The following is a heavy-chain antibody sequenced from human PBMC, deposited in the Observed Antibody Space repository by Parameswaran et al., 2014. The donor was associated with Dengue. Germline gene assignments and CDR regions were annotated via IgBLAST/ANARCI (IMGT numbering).Heavy chain of an antibody. J-gene: IGHJ4*02. V-gene: IGHV1-69*01. CDR2: IIPIFGTA. Sequence: WVRQAPGQGLEWMGGIIPIFGTANYAQKFQGRVTITADESTSTAYMELSSLRSEDTAVYYCARPSIAAAGTQGEGIFYYWGQGTLVTVSS. D-gene: IGHD6-13*01. CDR3: ARPSIAAAGTQGEGIFYY.